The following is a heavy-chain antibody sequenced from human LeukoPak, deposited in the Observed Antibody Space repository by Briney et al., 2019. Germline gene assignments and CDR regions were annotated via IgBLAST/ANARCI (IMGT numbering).Heavy chain of an antibody. J-gene: IGHJ6*03. Sequence: GGSLRLSCAASGFDFSLYTINWVRQAPGKGLEWVSSISSVNGHIYYADSLRGRFTISRDNSKNTLYLQMNSLRAEDTAVYYCEKVSYYYYMDVWGKGTTVTISS. CDR2: ISSVNGHI. V-gene: IGHV3-21*01. CDR3: EKVSYYYYMDV. CDR1: GFDFSLYT.